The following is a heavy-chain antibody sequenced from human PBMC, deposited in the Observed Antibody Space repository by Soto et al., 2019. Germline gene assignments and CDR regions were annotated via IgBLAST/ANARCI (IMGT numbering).Heavy chain of an antibody. Sequence: QVQLVQSGAEVKKPGSSVKVSCTASGGTFSSYAISWVRQAPGQGLEWMGGIIPIFGTANYAQKFQGRVTITADESTSTAYMELSSLSSEDTAVYYCARHPVSGSYAYYYGMDVWGQGTTVTVSS. CDR3: ARHPVSGSYAYYYGMDV. J-gene: IGHJ6*02. V-gene: IGHV1-69*12. CDR1: GGTFSSYA. D-gene: IGHD1-26*01. CDR2: IIPIFGTA.